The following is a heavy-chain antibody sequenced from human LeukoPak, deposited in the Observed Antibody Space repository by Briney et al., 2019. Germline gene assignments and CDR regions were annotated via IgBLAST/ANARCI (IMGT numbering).Heavy chain of an antibody. V-gene: IGHV3-33*06. D-gene: IGHD1-26*01. CDR3: AKPTRGSGSFLIDF. J-gene: IGHJ4*02. CDR1: GFTFSSYG. Sequence: GRSLRLSCAASGFTFSSYGMHWARQAPGKGLEWVAVIWNDGSDKYYADSVKGRFTISRDNSKNTLYLQMNSLSAEDPAVYYCAKPTRGSGSFLIDFWGQGTLVTVSS. CDR2: IWNDGSDK.